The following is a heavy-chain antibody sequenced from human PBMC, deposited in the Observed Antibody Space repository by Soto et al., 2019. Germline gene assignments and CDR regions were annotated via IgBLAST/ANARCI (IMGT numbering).Heavy chain of an antibody. V-gene: IGHV1-69*13. CDR1: GCTFSSYA. Sequence: SVKVSCKASGCTFSSYAISWVRQAPGQGLEWMGGIIPIFGTANYAQKFQGRVTITADESTSTAYMELSSLRSEDTAVYYCAGYCSGGSCYSGPMSAFDIWGQGTMVTVSS. J-gene: IGHJ3*02. CDR2: IIPIFGTA. CDR3: AGYCSGGSCYSGPMSAFDI. D-gene: IGHD2-15*01.